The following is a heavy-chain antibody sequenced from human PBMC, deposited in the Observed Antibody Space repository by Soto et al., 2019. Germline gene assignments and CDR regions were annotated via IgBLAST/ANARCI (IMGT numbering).Heavy chain of an antibody. CDR3: ARDRNYDILTGLDY. CDR2: ISAYNGNT. J-gene: IGHJ4*02. D-gene: IGHD3-9*01. CDR1: GYTFTSYG. Sequence: SVKVSCKASGYTFTSYGISWVRQAPGQGLEWMGWISAYNGNTNYAQKLQGRVTMTTDTSTSTAYMELRSLRSDDTAVYYCARDRNYDILTGLDYWGQGTLVTVSS. V-gene: IGHV1-18*01.